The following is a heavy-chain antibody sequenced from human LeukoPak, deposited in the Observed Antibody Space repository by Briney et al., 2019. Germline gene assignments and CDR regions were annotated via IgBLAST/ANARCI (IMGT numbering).Heavy chain of an antibody. J-gene: IGHJ4*02. CDR1: GFTFDDYT. Sequence: GGSLRLSCAASGFTFDDYTMHWVRQAPGKGLEWVSLISWDGGSTYYADSVKGRFTISRDNSKNSLYLQMNSLRTEDTALYYCATGDSSGYYSTAGGFDYWGQGTLVAVSS. D-gene: IGHD3-22*01. CDR2: ISWDGGST. V-gene: IGHV3-43*01. CDR3: ATGDSSGYYSTAGGFDY.